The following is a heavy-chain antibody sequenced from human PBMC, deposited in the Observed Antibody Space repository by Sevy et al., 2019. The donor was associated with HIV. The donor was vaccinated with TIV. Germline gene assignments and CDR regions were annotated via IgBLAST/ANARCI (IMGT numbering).Heavy chain of an antibody. CDR1: GFTFSSYE. D-gene: IGHD3-3*01. CDR2: ISSSGSTI. J-gene: IGHJ6*02. V-gene: IGHV3-48*03. CDR3: ARELGRDTYYDFWSGYYVYGMDV. Sequence: GGSLRLSCAASGFTFSSYEMNWVRQAPGKGLEWASYISSSGSTIYYADSVKRRFTISRDNAKNSLYLQMNSLRAEDTAVYYCARELGRDTYYDFWSGYYVYGMDVWGQGTTVTVSS.